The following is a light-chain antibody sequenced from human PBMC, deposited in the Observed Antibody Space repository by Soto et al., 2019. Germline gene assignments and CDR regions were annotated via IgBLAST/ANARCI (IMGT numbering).Light chain of an antibody. CDR2: AAS. V-gene: IGKV3-20*01. CDR3: HQSSSSPFA. J-gene: IGKJ3*01. CDR1: QSVPSTY. Sequence: EIVLTQSPGSLSLSPGETATLSCRASQSVPSTYLAWYQQRPGQAPRLLIYAASSRATGIPDRFSGSRSGTDFTLNISRLEPDDFAIYYCHQSSSSPFAFGPGTKLDI.